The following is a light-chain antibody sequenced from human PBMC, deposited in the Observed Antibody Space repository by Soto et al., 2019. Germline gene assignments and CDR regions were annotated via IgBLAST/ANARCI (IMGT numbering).Light chain of an antibody. CDR2: GAS. CDR3: QQYSDWLRT. V-gene: IGKV3-15*01. J-gene: IGKJ1*01. CDR1: QSVSTN. Sequence: EIVMTQSPDTLSVSPGEIATLSCRASQSVSTNLAWYQQKPGQAPRLLLYGASTRATGIPARFSGSGSGTEFTLTISSLQSEDFAVYYCQQYSDWLRTFGQGAKVEIK.